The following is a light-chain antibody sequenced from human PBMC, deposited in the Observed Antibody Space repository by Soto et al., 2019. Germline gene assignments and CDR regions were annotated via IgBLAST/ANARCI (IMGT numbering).Light chain of an antibody. CDR1: QSVSSNY. J-gene: IGKJ1*01. CDR3: QQYGSSPLT. CDR2: DVS. Sequence: EIVLTQSPGTLSLSPGERASLSCRASQSVSSNYLAWYQQKSGQAPSLLIYDVSRRATGISERFSGSGSGTDFTLIISRLEPEDFAVYYCQQYGSSPLTFGQGTKVEIK. V-gene: IGKV3-20*01.